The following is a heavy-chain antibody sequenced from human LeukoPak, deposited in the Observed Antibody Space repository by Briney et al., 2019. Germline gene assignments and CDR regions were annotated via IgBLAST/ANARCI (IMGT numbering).Heavy chain of an antibody. V-gene: IGHV3-53*01. Sequence: GGSLRLSCAASGFTVSSNYMSWVRQAPGKGLEWVSVIYSGGSTYYADSVRGRFTISRDNSNNTLHLQMNSLRGEDTAVYYCARCGSDYDGGAFDIWGQGTMVTVSS. CDR3: ARCGSDYDGGAFDI. J-gene: IGHJ3*02. D-gene: IGHD2-21*02. CDR1: GFTVSSNY. CDR2: IYSGGST.